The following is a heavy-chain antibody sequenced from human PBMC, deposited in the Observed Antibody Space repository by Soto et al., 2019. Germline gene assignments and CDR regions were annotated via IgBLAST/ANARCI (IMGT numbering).Heavy chain of an antibody. CDR3: AAGVTTFDY. V-gene: IGHV1-24*01. CDR2: LDYEEGER. Sequence: ASVKVSCKVSGTSLSGLPMHWVRQAPGKGLEWMGSLDYEEGERSFAHRFQGRLTVTEDTSTDAAYMELSSLMSEDTAVYYCAAGVTTFDYWGQGTLVTVSS. J-gene: IGHJ4*02. CDR1: GTSLSGLP. D-gene: IGHD4-17*01.